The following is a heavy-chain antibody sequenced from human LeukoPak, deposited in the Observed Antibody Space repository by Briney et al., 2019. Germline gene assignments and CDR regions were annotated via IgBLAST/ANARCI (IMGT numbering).Heavy chain of an antibody. CDR2: INSNTGAT. J-gene: IGHJ6*03. CDR1: GYTFTGYY. Sequence: ASVKVSCKASGYTFTGYYIHWVRQAPGQGLEWMGWINSNTGATNYAQNFQGRVTMTRDTSIRSAFMELTNLISDDTAVYYCAREDMDFWGKGTTVIVSS. CDR3: AREDMDF. V-gene: IGHV1-2*02.